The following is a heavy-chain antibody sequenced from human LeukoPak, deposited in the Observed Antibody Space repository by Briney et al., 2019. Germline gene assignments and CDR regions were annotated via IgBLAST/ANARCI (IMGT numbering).Heavy chain of an antibody. Sequence: HGESLKISCKAAGYTFPTSWIGWVRPMGGKGLEWRGIIYPGDSDTRYGPSFQGQVTISAARSISTAYLQWSSLKASDTAIYYRARHPGGTPRYYYCRMDVWGQGATVAVSS. J-gene: IGHJ6*02. V-gene: IGHV5-51*01. CDR2: IYPGDSDT. CDR3: ARHPGGTPRYYYCRMDV. CDR1: GYTFPTSW. D-gene: IGHD4-23*01.